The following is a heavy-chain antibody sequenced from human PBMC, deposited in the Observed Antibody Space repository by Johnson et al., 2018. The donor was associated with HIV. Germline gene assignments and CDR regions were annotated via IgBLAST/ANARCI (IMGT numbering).Heavy chain of an antibody. V-gene: IGHV3-33*06. CDR3: AKDLDRSSWGAFDI. D-gene: IGHD6-6*01. Sequence: VQLVESGGGLVKPGGSLRLSCAASGFTFSDYYMSWIRQAPGKGLEWVAVIWYDGSNKYYADSVKGRFTISRDNSKTTLYLQRNSLRAEDTAVYYCAKDLDRSSWGAFDIWGQGTMVTVSS. CDR1: GFTFSDYY. CDR2: IWYDGSNK. J-gene: IGHJ3*02.